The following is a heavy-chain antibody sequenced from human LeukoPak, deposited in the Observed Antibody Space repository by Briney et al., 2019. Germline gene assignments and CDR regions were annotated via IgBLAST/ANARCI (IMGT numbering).Heavy chain of an antibody. J-gene: IGHJ5*02. CDR2: ISSSSSYI. V-gene: IGHV3-21*01. D-gene: IGHD3-22*01. Sequence: GGSLRLSCAASGFTFSSYIMNWVRQAPGKGLEWVSSISSSSSYIYYADSVKGRFTISRDNAKNSLYLQMNGLRAEDTAVYYCARDPYYYYDSSGYPNWFDPWGQGTLVTVSS. CDR1: GFTFSSYI. CDR3: ARDPYYYYDSSGYPNWFDP.